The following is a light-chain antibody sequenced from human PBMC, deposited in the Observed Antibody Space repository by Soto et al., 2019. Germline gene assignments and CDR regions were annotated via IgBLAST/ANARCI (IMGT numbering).Light chain of an antibody. CDR1: NSNIGASYG. CDR2: GYS. V-gene: IGLV1-40*01. Sequence: HSVLTQPPSVSGAPGQRVTISCTGSNSNIGASYGVHWYQHLPGTAPKLLIYGYSIRPSGVPDRFSGSNSGTSASLAITGLQAEDEADYYCQSYDSSLSAVVFGGGTKVTVL. CDR3: QSYDSSLSAVV. J-gene: IGLJ2*01.